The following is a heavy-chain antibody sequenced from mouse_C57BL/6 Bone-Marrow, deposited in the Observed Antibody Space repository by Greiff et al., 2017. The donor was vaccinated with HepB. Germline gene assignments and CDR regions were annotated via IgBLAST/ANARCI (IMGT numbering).Heavy chain of an antibody. CDR3: ARGTTVVAWYFDV. D-gene: IGHD1-1*01. J-gene: IGHJ1*03. V-gene: IGHV1-72*01. Sequence: VQLKQPGAELVKPGASVKLSCKASGYTFTSYWMHWVKQRPGRGLEWIGRIDPNSGGTKYNEKFKSKATLTVDKPSSTAYMQLSSLTSEDSAVYYCARGTTVVAWYFDVWGTGTTVTVSS. CDR2: IDPNSGGT. CDR1: GYTFTSYW.